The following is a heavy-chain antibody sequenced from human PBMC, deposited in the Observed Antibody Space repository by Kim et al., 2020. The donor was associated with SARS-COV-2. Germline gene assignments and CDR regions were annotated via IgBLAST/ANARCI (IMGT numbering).Heavy chain of an antibody. J-gene: IGHJ4*02. V-gene: IGHV3-30*04. CDR1: GFTFSSYA. CDR3: ARGVSAVAGNYYFDY. D-gene: IGHD6-19*01. CDR2: ISYDGSNK. Sequence: GGSLRLSCAASGFTFSSYAMHWVRQAPGKGLEWVAVISYDGSNKYYVDSVKGRFTISRDNSKNTLYLQMNSLRAEDTAVYYCARGVSAVAGNYYFDYWGQGTLVTVSS.